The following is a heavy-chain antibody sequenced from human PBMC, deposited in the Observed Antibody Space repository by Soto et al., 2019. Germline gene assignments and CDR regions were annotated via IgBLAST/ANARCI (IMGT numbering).Heavy chain of an antibody. Sequence: SVKVSCKASGGTFSSDAISWVRQAPGQGLEWMGVIIPRFAIPNHAQKFQGRVTITADESTSTAYMELSSLRSEDTAIYYCARGIKRGVGSNTLPYWGQGNLATVSS. CDR1: GGTFSSDA. J-gene: IGHJ4*02. CDR3: ARGIKRGVGSNTLPY. V-gene: IGHV1-69*13. CDR2: IIPRFAIP. D-gene: IGHD1-26*01.